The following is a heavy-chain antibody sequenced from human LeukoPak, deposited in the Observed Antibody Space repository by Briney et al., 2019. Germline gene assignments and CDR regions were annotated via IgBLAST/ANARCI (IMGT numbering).Heavy chain of an antibody. CDR2: IYSGGKI. CDR3: AKDPEF. CDR1: GFTVSSNY. J-gene: IGHJ4*02. V-gene: IGHV3-53*01. D-gene: IGHD3-10*01. Sequence: GGSLRLSCAASGFTVSSNYMSWVRQAPGKGLEWVSVIYSGGKIFYADSVKGRFTISRDNSRNTLFLQMDSLRVEDTAVYYCAKDPEFWGQGTLVTVSS.